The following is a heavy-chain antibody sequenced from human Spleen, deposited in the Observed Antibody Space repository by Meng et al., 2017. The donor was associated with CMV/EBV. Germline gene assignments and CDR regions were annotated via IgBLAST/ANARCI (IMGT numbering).Heavy chain of an antibody. CDR2: ISSSGSTI. CDR1: GFTFSSYE. D-gene: IGHD4-11*01. CDR3: ARDRFSTVTTSAY. V-gene: IGHV3-48*03. Sequence: GGSLRLSCAASGFTFSSYEMNWVRQAPGKGLEWVSYISSSGSTIHYADSVKGRFTISRDNAKISLYLQMNSLRAEDTAVYYCARDRFSTVTTSAYWGRGTLVTVSS. J-gene: IGHJ4*02.